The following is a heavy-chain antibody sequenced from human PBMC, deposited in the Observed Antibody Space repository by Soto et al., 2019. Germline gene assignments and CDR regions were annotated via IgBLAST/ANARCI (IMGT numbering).Heavy chain of an antibody. V-gene: IGHV1-69*06. CDR3: ARIPRTVLMVYAPPTG. D-gene: IGHD2-8*01. J-gene: IGHJ4*02. Sequence: QVQLVQSGAEVKKPGSSVKVSCKASGGTFSSYAISWVRQAPGQGLEWMGGIIPIFGTANYAQKFQGRVTITADKSTSTPYMELSSLRSEDTAVYYCARIPRTVLMVYAPPTGWGQGTLVTVSS. CDR2: IIPIFGTA. CDR1: GGTFSSYA.